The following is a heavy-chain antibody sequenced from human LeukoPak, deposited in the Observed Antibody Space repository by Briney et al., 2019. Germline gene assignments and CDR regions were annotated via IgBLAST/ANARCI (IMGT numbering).Heavy chain of an antibody. CDR2: ISAYNGNT. D-gene: IGHD4/OR15-4a*01. CDR3: ARAGTTMGDY. Sequence: ASVTVSCKASGYTFTSYAMNWVRQAPGQGLEWMGWISAYNGNTNYAQKLQGRVTMTTDTSTSTAYMELRSLRSDDTAVYYCARAGTTMGDYWGQGTLVTVSS. J-gene: IGHJ4*02. CDR1: GYTFTSYA. V-gene: IGHV1-18*01.